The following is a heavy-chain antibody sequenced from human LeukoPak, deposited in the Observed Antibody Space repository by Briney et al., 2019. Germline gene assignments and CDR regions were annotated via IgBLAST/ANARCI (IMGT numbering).Heavy chain of an antibody. CDR1: GFTFSSYG. CDR3: AKDQFIAVAGTFDY. CDR2: IRYDGSNK. V-gene: IGHV3-30*02. D-gene: IGHD6-19*01. J-gene: IGHJ4*02. Sequence: GGSLRLSCAASGFTFSSYGMHWVRQAPGKGLEWGAFIRYDGSNKYYADSVKGRFTISRDNSKNTLYLQMNSLRAEDTAVYYCAKDQFIAVAGTFDYWGQGTLVTVSS.